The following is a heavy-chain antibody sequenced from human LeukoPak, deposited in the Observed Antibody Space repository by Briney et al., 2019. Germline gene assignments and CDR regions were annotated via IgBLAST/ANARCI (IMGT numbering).Heavy chain of an antibody. J-gene: IGHJ3*02. D-gene: IGHD3-9*01. CDR3: ARAFNDILTGYPYDAFDT. V-gene: IGHV3-66*02. CDR2: IYTGGGS. Sequence: GGSLRLSCAAPGFTVSSNFMNWVRQAPGKGLEWVSVIYTGGGSDYADSVKGRFTVSRDNSKNTLFLQMNSLRAEDTAVYYCARAFNDILTGYPYDAFDTWGQGTMVTVSS. CDR1: GFTVSSNF.